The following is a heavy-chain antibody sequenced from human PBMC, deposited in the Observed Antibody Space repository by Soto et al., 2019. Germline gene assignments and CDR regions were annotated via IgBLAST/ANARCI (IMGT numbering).Heavy chain of an antibody. Sequence: GGSLRVSCAASGFTFDDYAMHWVRQAPGKGLEWVSLISWDGGSTYYADSVKGRFTISRDNSKNSLYLQMNSLRAEDTALYYCAKDTDPRAPGLAYYYYGMDVWGHGTTVTVSS. CDR3: AKDTDPRAPGLAYYYYGMDV. J-gene: IGHJ6*02. CDR2: ISWDGGST. CDR1: GFTFDDYA. V-gene: IGHV3-43D*04.